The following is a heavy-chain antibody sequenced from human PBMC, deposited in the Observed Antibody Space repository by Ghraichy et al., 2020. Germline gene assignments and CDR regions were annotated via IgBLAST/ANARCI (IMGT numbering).Heavy chain of an antibody. D-gene: IGHD2-2*02. CDR1: GGSISSSSHY. CDR3: ARLWLVDCSSTSCYSVWWFDP. V-gene: IGHV4-39*01. Sequence: ETLSLTCTVSGGSISSSSHYWGWIRQPPGKGLEWIGNIFYSGSTYSNPSLKSRVTISVDTSKNQFSLKLTSVTAADTAVYYCARLWLVDCSSTSCYSVWWFDPWGQGTLVTVSS. CDR2: IFYSGST. J-gene: IGHJ5*02.